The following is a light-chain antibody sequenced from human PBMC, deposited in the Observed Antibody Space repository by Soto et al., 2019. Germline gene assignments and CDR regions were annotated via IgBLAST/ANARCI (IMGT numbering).Light chain of an antibody. CDR3: QQYSNLWT. CDR2: GAS. Sequence: EIVMTQSPATLSVSPGEGAPLSCRASQSVSSNLAWYQQKPGQAPRLLIYGASSRATGVPDRFSVSGSGTDFTLSISRLDPEDFAVDDCQQYSNLWTFGQGTKVDIK. J-gene: IGKJ1*01. V-gene: IGKV3D-15*01. CDR1: QSVSSN.